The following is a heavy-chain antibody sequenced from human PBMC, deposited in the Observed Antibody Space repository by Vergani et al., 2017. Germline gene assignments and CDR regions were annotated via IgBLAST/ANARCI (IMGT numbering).Heavy chain of an antibody. V-gene: IGHV4-39*01. CDR1: GDSIISRSYY. CDR2: IYNSGNG. Sequence: LQLQESGPGLVKASETLSLTCTVSGDSIISRSYYWGWIRQPPGKGLEWIGRIYNSGNGDSSSSLKSRVTISADTSKNQFSLRLTSVTAADTAVYYCASGKYYSXSTSHFRGRYFDFLVRGALVTVPS. J-gene: IGHJ2*01. D-gene: IGHD3-16*01. CDR3: ASGKYYSXSTSHFRGRYFDF.